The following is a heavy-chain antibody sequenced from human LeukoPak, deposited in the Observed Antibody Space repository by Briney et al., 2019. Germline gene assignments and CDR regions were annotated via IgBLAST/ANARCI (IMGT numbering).Heavy chain of an antibody. D-gene: IGHD2-21*02. CDR1: GGSVSSYY. CDR2: FHPSGNT. V-gene: IGHV4-4*07. CDR3: ARGKPAYCGGDCYSRWFDP. Sequence: PSETLSLTCTVSGGSVSSYYWSWIRQPAGKGLEWIGRFHPSGNTNYNPSLKSRVTISVDTSKNQFSLKLSSVTAADTAVYYCARGKPAYCGGDCYSRWFDPWGQGTLVTVSS. J-gene: IGHJ5*02.